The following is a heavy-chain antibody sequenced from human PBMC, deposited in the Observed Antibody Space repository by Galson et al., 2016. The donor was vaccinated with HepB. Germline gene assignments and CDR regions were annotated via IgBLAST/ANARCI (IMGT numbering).Heavy chain of an antibody. J-gene: IGHJ6*02. D-gene: IGHD2/OR15-2a*01. CDR3: ARVPTVTLYASCAMGV. CDR2: SKNKPNSYST. V-gene: IGHV3-72*01. Sequence: SLRLSCAASGFSFNDHYMDWVRQAPGKGLEWLGRSKNKPNSYSTEYAATVKGRFTISRDPSKNSLYLHLNSLKAEDTAVYYYARVPTVTLYASCAMGVWGQGTTVTVSS. CDR1: GFSFNDHY.